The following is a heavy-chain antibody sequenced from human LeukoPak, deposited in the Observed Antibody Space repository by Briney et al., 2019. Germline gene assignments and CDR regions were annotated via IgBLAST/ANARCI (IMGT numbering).Heavy chain of an antibody. CDR3: ARDSTSFFDNWGHSSYYLDV. D-gene: IGHD7-27*01. V-gene: IGHV3-7*01. Sequence: GGSLRLSCAASGFTFSSYWMSWVRQAPGKGLEWVANIKQDGSEKYYVDSVKGRFTISRDNAKNSLYLQMNSLRAEDTAVYYCARDSTSFFDNWGHSSYYLDVWGKGTTVTVS. J-gene: IGHJ6*03. CDR2: IKQDGSEK. CDR1: GFTFSSYW.